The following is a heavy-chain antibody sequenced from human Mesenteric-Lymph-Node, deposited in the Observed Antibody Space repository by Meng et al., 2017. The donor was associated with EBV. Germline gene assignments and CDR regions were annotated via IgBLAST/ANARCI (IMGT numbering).Heavy chain of an antibody. J-gene: IGHJ4*02. CDR3: ARSGAIIGVQGAPDY. CDR1: GGAFGGYF. D-gene: IGHD3-10*01. Sequence: VQLQQRGAGLLRPSETRSLTCAVSGGAFGGYFWTWVRLAPGKGLEWIGEINQVGSTNYNPSLRSRVTISVDTSKTQFSLEVTSVTAADTAVYYCARSGAIIGVQGAPDYWGQGTLVTVSS. V-gene: IGHV4-34*01. CDR2: INQVGST.